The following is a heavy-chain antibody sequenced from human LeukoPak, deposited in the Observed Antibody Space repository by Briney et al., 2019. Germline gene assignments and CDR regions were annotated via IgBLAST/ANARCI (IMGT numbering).Heavy chain of an antibody. V-gene: IGHV3-64D*09. CDR1: GFPFSSYA. Sequence: GGSLRLSYSASGFPFSSYAMHWVRQAPGKGLEYVSAISDSGGSTYYADSVKGRFTISRDNSKNPLYLQMSSLRAEDTAVYFCVRGYSFGPYGMDVWGQGTTVTVSS. CDR3: VRGYSFGPYGMDV. J-gene: IGHJ6*02. D-gene: IGHD2-15*01. CDR2: ISDSGGST.